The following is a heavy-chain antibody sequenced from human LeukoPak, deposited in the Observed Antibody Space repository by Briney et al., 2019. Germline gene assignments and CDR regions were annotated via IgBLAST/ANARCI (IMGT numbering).Heavy chain of an antibody. CDR1: GFTFDDYA. CDR2: ISWNSGSI. V-gene: IGHV3-9*01. J-gene: IGHJ4*02. Sequence: PGGSLRLSCAASGFTFDDYAMHWVRQAPGKGLEWVSGISWNSGSIGYADSVKGRFTISRDNAKNSLYLQMNSLRAEDTALYYCAKAYSSGWYWDYWGQGTLVTVSS. D-gene: IGHD6-19*01. CDR3: AKAYSSGWYWDY.